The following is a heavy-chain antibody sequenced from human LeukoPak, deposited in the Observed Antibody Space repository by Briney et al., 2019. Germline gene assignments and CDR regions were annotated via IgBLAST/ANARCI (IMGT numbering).Heavy chain of an antibody. CDR1: GFTFNRYA. J-gene: IGHJ4*02. D-gene: IGHD2/OR15-2a*01. CDR2: ISYDGSVK. V-gene: IGHV3-30*04. Sequence: GGSLRLSCAASGFTFNRYAMHWVRQAPGKGLEWVTFISYDGSVKTYAESVKGRFTISRDNSKNTLSLQMNSLRAEDTAVYFCARDLSEKYSIDYWGRGTLVTVSS. CDR3: ARDLSEKYSIDY.